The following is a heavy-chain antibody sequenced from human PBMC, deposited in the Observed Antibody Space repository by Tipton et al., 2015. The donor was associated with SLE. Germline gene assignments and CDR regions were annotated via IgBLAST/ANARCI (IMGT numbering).Heavy chain of an antibody. CDR1: GFTFSSYW. V-gene: IGHV3-7*01. CDR3: AREAYSGSYFDY. D-gene: IGHD1-26*01. J-gene: IGHJ4*02. Sequence: SLRLSCAASGFTFSSYWGSWVRQAPGKGLEWVATIKQDGSEKYYGDSVKGRFPISRANAKNSLYLQMNSRRAEDTAVYYFAREAYSGSYFDYWGQGTLVTVSS. CDR2: IKQDGSEK.